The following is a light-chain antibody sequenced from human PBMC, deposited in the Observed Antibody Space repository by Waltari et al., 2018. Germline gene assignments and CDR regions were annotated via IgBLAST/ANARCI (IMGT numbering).Light chain of an antibody. Sequence: SYELTQPPSVSVSPGQTAGITCSGDALPKQYAYWYQQKPGQAPVLVIYKDSERPSGTPERFSGSSSGTTVTLTIRGVQAEDEADYYCQSADREDTYVVFGGGTKLTVL. CDR1: ALPKQY. CDR3: QSADREDTYVV. J-gene: IGLJ2*01. CDR2: KDS. V-gene: IGLV3-25*03.